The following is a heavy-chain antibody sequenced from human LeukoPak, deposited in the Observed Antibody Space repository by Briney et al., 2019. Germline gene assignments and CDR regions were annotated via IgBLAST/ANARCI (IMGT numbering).Heavy chain of an antibody. J-gene: IGHJ5*02. CDR2: ISSSSSTI. CDR3: AREGVAAAGYNWFVP. CDR1: GFTFSSYS. V-gene: IGHV3-48*04. D-gene: IGHD6-13*01. Sequence: GGSLRLSCAASGFTFSSYSMNWVRQAPGQGLEWVSYISSSSSTIYYTDSVKGRFTISRDNDKTSLYLQMNSLSAEDTAVYYCAREGVAAAGYNWFVPWGQGTLVTVSS.